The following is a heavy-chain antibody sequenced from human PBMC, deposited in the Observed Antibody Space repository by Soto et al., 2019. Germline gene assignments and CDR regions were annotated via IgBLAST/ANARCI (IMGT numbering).Heavy chain of an antibody. CDR2: IWYSGST. J-gene: IGHJ4*02. D-gene: IGHD3-22*01. Sequence: QLQLQESGPGLVKPSETLSLTCTVSGGSISTTSYYWGWIRQPPGKGLEWIGSIWYSGSTYYNPSLKSRVTISVDTSKNHFSLKLTSVTAADTAVYYCARQGRDSNGYRNYFDSWGQGTLVTVSS. V-gene: IGHV4-39*01. CDR3: ARQGRDSNGYRNYFDS. CDR1: GGSISTTSYY.